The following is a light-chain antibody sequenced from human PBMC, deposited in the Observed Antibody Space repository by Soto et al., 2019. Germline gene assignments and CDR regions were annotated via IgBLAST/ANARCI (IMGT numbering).Light chain of an antibody. CDR2: DDD. CDR3: QVWDTSSDHVE. J-gene: IGLJ2*01. Sequence: SYELTQPPSVSVAPGQTARITCGGDNIGSKRVHWYQQAPGQAPVLVVYDDDDRPSGIPERFSGSNSGNAATLTVSRVEAGDEADYYCQVWDTSSDHVEFGGGTKPTVL. V-gene: IGLV3-21*02. CDR1: NIGSKR.